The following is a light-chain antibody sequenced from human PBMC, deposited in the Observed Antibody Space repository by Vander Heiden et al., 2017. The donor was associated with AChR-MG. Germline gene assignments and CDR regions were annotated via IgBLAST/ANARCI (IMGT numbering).Light chain of an antibody. Sequence: IQLTQSPSSLSASVGDRVTITCRASQDISRYLVWYQQKPGKAPKLLIYAASTLQSEVPSRFSGSGSGTDFTLTISSLQPEDFATYYCQQLNSSPWTFGQGTKVEIK. V-gene: IGKV1-9*01. CDR3: QQLNSSPWT. J-gene: IGKJ1*01. CDR2: AAS. CDR1: QDISRY.